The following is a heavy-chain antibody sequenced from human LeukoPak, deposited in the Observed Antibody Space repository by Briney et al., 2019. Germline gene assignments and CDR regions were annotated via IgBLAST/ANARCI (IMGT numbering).Heavy chain of an antibody. CDR3: ARGRYYYGSGSYNYFFDY. J-gene: IGHJ4*02. CDR1: GGTFSSYA. CDR2: IIPIFGTA. V-gene: IGHV1-69*01. D-gene: IGHD3-10*01. Sequence: ASVTLSCKASGGTFSSYAISWVRQAPGQGLEWMGGIIPIFGTANYAQKFQGRVTITADESTSTAYMELSSLRSEDTAVYYCARGRYYYGSGSYNYFFDYWGQGTLVTVSS.